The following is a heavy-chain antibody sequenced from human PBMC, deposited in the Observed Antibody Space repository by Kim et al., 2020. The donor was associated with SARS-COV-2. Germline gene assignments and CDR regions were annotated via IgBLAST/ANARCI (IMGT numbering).Heavy chain of an antibody. D-gene: IGHD5-12*01. V-gene: IGHV3-33*01. J-gene: IGHJ4*02. Sequence: GGSLRLSCAASGFSISNYGMHWVRQAPGKGLQWVTVIGSTGINKFYADSVKGRFTISRDTSENMLHLEMNSLRAEDTAVYYCARDDEYSGNGLDYWGQGTLVTVSS. CDR3: ARDDEYSGNGLDY. CDR1: GFSISNYG. CDR2: IGSTGINK.